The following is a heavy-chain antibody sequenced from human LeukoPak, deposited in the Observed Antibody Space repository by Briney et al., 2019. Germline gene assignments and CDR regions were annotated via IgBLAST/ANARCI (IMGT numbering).Heavy chain of an antibody. CDR2: MKPNSGNT. CDR3: TRVYGGYDH. D-gene: IGHD5-12*01. CDR1: GYTFTSYD. Sequence: ASVKVSCKASGYTFTSYDINWVRQATGQGPEWMGYMKPNSGNTGYAQKFQGRVTITRNTSISTAYIELSSLRSEDTAVYYCTRVYGGYDHWGQGTLVAVSS. J-gene: IGHJ5*02. V-gene: IGHV1-8*03.